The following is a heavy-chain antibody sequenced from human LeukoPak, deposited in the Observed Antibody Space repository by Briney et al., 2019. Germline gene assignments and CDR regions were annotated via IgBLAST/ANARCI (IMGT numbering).Heavy chain of an antibody. CDR3: ARDLGVAPTDY. CDR1: GFTFSSYW. V-gene: IGHV3-7*01. J-gene: IGHJ4*02. Sequence: PGGSLRLSCAASGFTFSSYWMSWVRQAPGKGLEWVANIKQDGSEKYCVDSVKGRFTISRDNAKNSLYLQMNSLRAEDTAVYYCARDLGVAPTDYWGQGTLVTVSS. CDR2: IKQDGSEK. D-gene: IGHD1-26*01.